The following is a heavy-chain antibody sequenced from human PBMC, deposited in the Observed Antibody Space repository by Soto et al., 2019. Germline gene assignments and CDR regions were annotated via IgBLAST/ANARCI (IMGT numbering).Heavy chain of an antibody. CDR3: ARDHQGVPGWY. CDR1: GYTFTSYG. J-gene: IGHJ4*02. CDR2: ISAYNGNT. D-gene: IGHD3-10*01. V-gene: IGHV1-18*01. Sequence: ASVKVSCKASGYTFTSYGISWVRQAPGQGLEWMGWISAYNGNTNYAQKLQGRVTMATDTSISTAYMELSRLRSDDTAVYYCARDHQGVPGWYWGQGTLVTVSS.